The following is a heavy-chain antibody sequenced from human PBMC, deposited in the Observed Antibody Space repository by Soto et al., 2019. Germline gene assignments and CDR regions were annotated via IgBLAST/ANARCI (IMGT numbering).Heavy chain of an antibody. J-gene: IGHJ6*02. CDR3: ARGAPGTTDGMDV. Sequence: SVQVSCKPSGYTFTSYYMHWVRQAPGQGLEWMGIINPSGGSTSYAQKFQGRVTMTRDTSTSTVYMELSSLRSEDTAVYYCARGAPGTTDGMDVWGQGTTVTVSS. V-gene: IGHV1-46*01. CDR1: GYTFTSYY. D-gene: IGHD1-1*01. CDR2: INPSGGST.